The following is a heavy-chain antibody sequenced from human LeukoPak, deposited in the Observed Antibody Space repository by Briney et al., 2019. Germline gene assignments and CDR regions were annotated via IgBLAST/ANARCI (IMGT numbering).Heavy chain of an antibody. CDR1: GGTFSSYA. D-gene: IGHD3-10*01. V-gene: IGHV1-69*04. CDR2: IIPILGIA. J-gene: IGHJ3*02. Sequence: SVKVSCKASGGTFSSYAISWVRQAPGQGLEWMGRIIPILGIANYVQKFQGRVTMTTDTSTSTAYMELRSLRSDDTAVYYCARSPLKRITMVRGVIDAFDIWGQGTMVTVSS. CDR3: ARSPLKRITMVRGVIDAFDI.